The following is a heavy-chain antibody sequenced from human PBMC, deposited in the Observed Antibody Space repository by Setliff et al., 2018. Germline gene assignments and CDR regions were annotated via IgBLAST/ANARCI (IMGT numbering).Heavy chain of an antibody. Sequence: PSETLSLTCTVSGGSISSSSYFWGWIRQPPGKGLEWIGSIYHSGSTYYNPSLNSRVTMSIDTSKNQFSLKLNSVTAADMAVYYCAREQWLDPPGYYYMDVWAKGTTVTVSS. CDR3: AREQWLDPPGYYYMDV. J-gene: IGHJ6*03. D-gene: IGHD6-19*01. CDR1: GGSISSSSYF. V-gene: IGHV4-39*07. CDR2: IYHSGST.